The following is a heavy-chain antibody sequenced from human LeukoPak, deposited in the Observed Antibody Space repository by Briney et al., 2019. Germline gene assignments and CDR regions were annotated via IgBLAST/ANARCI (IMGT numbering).Heavy chain of an antibody. J-gene: IGHJ4*02. Sequence: SGGSLRLSCAASGFTFSSYAMSWVRQAPGKGLEWVSGTSGSGGSTYYADSVKGRFTISRDNSKSTLYLQMSSLRAEDTAVYYCASSRGSSWDPIDYWGQGTLVTVSS. D-gene: IGHD6-13*01. CDR2: TSGSGGST. V-gene: IGHV3-23*01. CDR3: ASSRGSSWDPIDY. CDR1: GFTFSSYA.